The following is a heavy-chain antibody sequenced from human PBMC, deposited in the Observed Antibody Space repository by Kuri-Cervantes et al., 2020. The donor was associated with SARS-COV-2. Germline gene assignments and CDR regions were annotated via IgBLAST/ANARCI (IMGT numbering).Heavy chain of an antibody. J-gene: IGHJ6*02. D-gene: IGHD6-19*01. Sequence: SETLSLTCTVSGGSVNSGTYYWSWIRQPPGKGLDWIGNVYYNGITNYNPSLKNRVTISVDASKNQFSLRLRSVTAADTAVYYCAGSSGWYTYYYYGMDVWGQGTTVTVSS. CDR1: GGSVNSGTYY. V-gene: IGHV4-61*01. CDR3: AGSSGWYTYYYYGMDV. CDR2: VYYNGIT.